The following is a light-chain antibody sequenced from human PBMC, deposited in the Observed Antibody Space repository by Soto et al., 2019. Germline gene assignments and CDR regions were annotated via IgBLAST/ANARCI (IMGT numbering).Light chain of an antibody. J-gene: IGKJ2*01. V-gene: IGKV3-15*01. CDR3: QQYKNWPPYT. CDR1: QSVSSN. CDR2: GAS. Sequence: EIVMTQSPATLSVSPGERVTLSCWPSQSVSSNLAWYQQKPGQAPRLLIYGASTRATGVPARFSGSGSGTAFTLTISSLPSEDFAVYYCQQYKNWPPYTFGQGTKLEIK.